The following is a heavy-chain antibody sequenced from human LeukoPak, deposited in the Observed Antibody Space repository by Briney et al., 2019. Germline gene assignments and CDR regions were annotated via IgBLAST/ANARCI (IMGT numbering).Heavy chain of an antibody. CDR1: GGSISSGGYY. CDR2: IYHSGST. V-gene: IGHV4-30-2*01. Sequence: SETLSLTCTVSGGSISSGGYYWSWIRQPPGKGLEWIGYIYHSGSTYYNPSLKSRVTISVDRSKNQFSLKLTSVTAADTAVYYCTRPAPAVAGWGRASEIWGQGTMVIVSS. J-gene: IGHJ3*02. D-gene: IGHD6-19*01. CDR3: TRPAPAVAGWGRASEI.